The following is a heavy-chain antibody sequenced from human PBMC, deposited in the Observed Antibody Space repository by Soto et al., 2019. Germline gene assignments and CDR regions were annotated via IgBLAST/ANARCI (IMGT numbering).Heavy chain of an antibody. CDR2: IGPYNGNT. CDR3: VRCYCSDGSCYTCWHFDL. CDR1: GYTFNNYG. J-gene: IGHJ2*01. Sequence: QVQLVQSGAEVKKPGASVKVSCKASGYTFNNYGISWVRQAPGKGLEWMGWIGPYNGNTDHAQNCQGRVTMTTDTSTNTAYMELRSLRSDDTALYYCVRCYCSDGSCYTCWHFDLWGRGTLVTVSS. V-gene: IGHV1-18*01. D-gene: IGHD2-15*01.